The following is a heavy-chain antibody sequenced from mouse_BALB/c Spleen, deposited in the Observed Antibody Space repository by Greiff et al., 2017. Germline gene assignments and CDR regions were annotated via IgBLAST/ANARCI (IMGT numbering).Heavy chain of an antibody. J-gene: IGHJ3*01. V-gene: IGHV1-53*01. Sequence: VQLQQSGAELVKPGASVKLSCKASGYTFTSYYMYWVKQRPGQGLEWIGEINPSNGGTNFNEKFKGKATLTVDKSSSTAYMELRSLTSEDSAVYYCARYSPLLRFAYWGQGTLVTVSA. CDR1: GYTFTSYY. CDR3: ARYSPLLRFAY. CDR2: INPSNGGT. D-gene: IGHD1-1*01.